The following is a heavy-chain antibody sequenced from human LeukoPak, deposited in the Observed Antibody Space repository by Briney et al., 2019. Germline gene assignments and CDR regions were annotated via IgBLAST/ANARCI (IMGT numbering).Heavy chain of an antibody. CDR1: GASISSGGYS. CDR2: IYHDGST. CDR3: ARDRIAAAGTIN. D-gene: IGHD6-13*01. V-gene: IGHV4-30-2*01. Sequence: PSETLSLTCAVSGASISSGGYSWSWIRLPPGKGLEWIGCIYHDGSTYYNPSLKSRVTISGDRSKNQFSLKLGSVTAADTAVYYCARDRIAAAGTINWGQGTLVTVSS. J-gene: IGHJ4*02.